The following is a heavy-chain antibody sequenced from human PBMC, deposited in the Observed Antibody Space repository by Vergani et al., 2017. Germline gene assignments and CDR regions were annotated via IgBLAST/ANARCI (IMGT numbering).Heavy chain of an antibody. CDR2: ISSNGGST. V-gene: IGHV3-64D*06. Sequence: EVQLVESGGGLVQPGGSLRLSCSASGFTFSSYAMHWVRQAPGKGLEYVSAISSNGGSTYYADSVKGRFTISRDNSKNTLYLQMSSLRAEDTAVYYCAKDRADYYDSSGYDYWGQGTLVTVSS. D-gene: IGHD3-22*01. CDR3: AKDRADYYDSSGYDY. CDR1: GFTFSSYA. J-gene: IGHJ4*02.